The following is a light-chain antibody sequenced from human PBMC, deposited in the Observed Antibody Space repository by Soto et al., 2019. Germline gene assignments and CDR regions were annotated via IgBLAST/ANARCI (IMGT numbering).Light chain of an antibody. CDR2: EGI. CDR3: AALDDSRNGFV. V-gene: IGLV2-23*01. CDR1: SSNIGPYNL. J-gene: IGLJ1*01. Sequence: QYVLPQPPSVSVSPGHSITISCTGTSSNIGPYNLVSWYQHYPGKAPQLMIYEGIKRPSGVSNLFSGSKSGNTAFLTLSGLQDEDEADYYCAALDDSRNGFVFGNGKKVTVL.